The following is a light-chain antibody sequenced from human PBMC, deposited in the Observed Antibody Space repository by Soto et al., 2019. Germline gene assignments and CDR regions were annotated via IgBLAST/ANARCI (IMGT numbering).Light chain of an antibody. V-gene: IGKV4-1*01. CDR1: QSVFYSSNNKNY. CDR3: QQYYSTPYT. J-gene: IGKJ2*01. CDR2: WAP. Sequence: DIVMTQSPDSLAVSLGERATINCKSSQSVFYSSNNKNYFAWYQQKPGQPPKLLIYWAPTRESGVPDRFSGSGSGTDFTLTISSLQAEDVAVYYCQQYYSTPYTFGQGNKLEIK.